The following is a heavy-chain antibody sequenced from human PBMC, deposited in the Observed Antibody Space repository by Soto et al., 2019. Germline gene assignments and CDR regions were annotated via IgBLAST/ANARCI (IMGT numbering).Heavy chain of an antibody. J-gene: IGHJ3*02. V-gene: IGHV1-69*13. D-gene: IGHD6-19*01. Sequence: GASVKVSCKASGGTFSSYAISWVRQAPGQGLEWMGGIIPIFGTANYAQKFQGRVTITADESTSTAYMELSSLRSEDTAVYYCASGNSSGWHAFDTWGQGTMVTVSS. CDR2: IIPIFGTA. CDR3: ASGNSSGWHAFDT. CDR1: GGTFSSYA.